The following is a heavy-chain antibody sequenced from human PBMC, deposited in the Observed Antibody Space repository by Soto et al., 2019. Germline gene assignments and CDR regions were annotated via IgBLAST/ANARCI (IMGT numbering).Heavy chain of an antibody. CDR1: GYSFSNYH. CDR2: VNPNNGDT. V-gene: IGHV1-8*01. CDR3: AKVSRKGSAIDFDY. D-gene: IGHD3-10*01. J-gene: IGHJ4*02. Sequence: QVQLVQSGAELKKPGASVKVSCKASGYSFSNYHMHWVRHATGQGPEWIGWVNPNNGDTGYAQKFQGRVTLTTDISTTTAYMELTSLRSEDTAIYYCAKVSRKGSAIDFDYWGQGTLITVSS.